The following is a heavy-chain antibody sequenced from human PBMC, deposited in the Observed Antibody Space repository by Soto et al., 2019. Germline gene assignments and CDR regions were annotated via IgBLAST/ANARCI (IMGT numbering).Heavy chain of an antibody. D-gene: IGHD1-1*01. CDR3: ARVERGTATTVVDAFDI. Sequence: QVQLQQWGAGLLKPSETLSLTCAVYGGFVSSGSYYWSWIRQPPGKGLEWIGEMSHSGGTHFNPSLKIRVTISVDTSNNQFSLKMSSVTAADTALYYCARVERGTATTVVDAFDIWGPGTMVTVSS. CDR1: GGFVSSGSYY. V-gene: IGHV4-34*01. CDR2: MSHSGGT. J-gene: IGHJ3*02.